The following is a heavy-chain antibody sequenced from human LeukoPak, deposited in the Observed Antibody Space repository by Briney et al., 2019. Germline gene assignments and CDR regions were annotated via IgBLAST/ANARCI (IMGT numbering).Heavy chain of an antibody. CDR2: MYFTVSS. V-gene: IGHV4-39*01. CDR3: ARHGATVTTPFDY. Sequence: PSETLSLTCTASGGPISSSNYYWAWIRQSPGKGLEWIGSMYFTVSSYDNPSLKSRVTMSIDTARNQFSLKLNSVTAADTAVYYCARHGATVTTPFDYWGPGTLVTVPS. CDR1: GGPISSSNYY. J-gene: IGHJ4*02. D-gene: IGHD4-4*01.